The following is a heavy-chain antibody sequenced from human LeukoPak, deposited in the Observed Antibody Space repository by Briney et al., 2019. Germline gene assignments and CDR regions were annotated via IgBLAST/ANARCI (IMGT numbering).Heavy chain of an antibody. CDR3: ARASVGWWHDRPYYMDV. J-gene: IGHJ6*03. Sequence: GGSLRLSCAASGFTFSSYEMNWVRQAPGKGLEWVSYISSSGSTIYYADSVKGQFTISRDNAKNSLYLQMNSLSAEDTAVYYCARASVGWWHDRPYYMDVWGKGTTVTVSS. CDR1: GFTFSSYE. V-gene: IGHV3-48*03. CDR2: ISSSGSTI. D-gene: IGHD2-8*02.